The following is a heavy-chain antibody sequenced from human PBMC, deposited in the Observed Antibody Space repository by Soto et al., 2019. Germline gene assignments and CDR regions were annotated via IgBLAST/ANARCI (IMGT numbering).Heavy chain of an antibody. CDR1: GFTVTTYF. V-gene: IGHV1-46*01. J-gene: IGHJ4*02. CDR2: INPSGGST. Sequence: GASVKVSCKASGFTVTTYFIHWVRQAPGQGLEWMGLINPSGGSTNNAQRFQGRDTMTRDTSTGTVYMELTSLKSDDTAVYYCAREPNESFYFDYWGQGTQVTVSS. CDR3: AREPNESFYFDY.